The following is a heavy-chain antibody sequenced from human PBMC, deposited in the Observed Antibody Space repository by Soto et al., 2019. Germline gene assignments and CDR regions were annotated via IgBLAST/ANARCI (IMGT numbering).Heavy chain of an antibody. V-gene: IGHV3-48*03. CDR2: ISNSGSTI. CDR1: GFTFSSYE. J-gene: IGHJ4*02. Sequence: EVQLVESGGGLVQPGGSLRLSCAASGFTFSSYEMNWVRQAPGKGLEWVSYISNSGSTIYYADSVKGRFTISRDNAKNSLYLQMNSLRAEDTAVYYCARGPPYYYDSSGYYDYWGQGTLVTVSS. CDR3: ARGPPYYYDSSGYYDY. D-gene: IGHD3-22*01.